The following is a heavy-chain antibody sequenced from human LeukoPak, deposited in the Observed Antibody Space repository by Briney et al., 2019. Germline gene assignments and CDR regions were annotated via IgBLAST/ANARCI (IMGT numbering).Heavy chain of an antibody. CDR1: GFTFSSYA. J-gene: IGHJ3*02. V-gene: IGHV3-66*01. CDR2: IYSGSST. D-gene: IGHD4-23*01. CDR3: ARYGGKGRPEAFDI. Sequence: GGSLRLSCAASGFTFSSYAMTWVRQAPGKGLEWVSVIYSGSSTLYADSVKGRFSISRDNSKNTLNLQMNSLRAEDTAVYYCARYGGKGRPEAFDIWGQGTMVTVSS.